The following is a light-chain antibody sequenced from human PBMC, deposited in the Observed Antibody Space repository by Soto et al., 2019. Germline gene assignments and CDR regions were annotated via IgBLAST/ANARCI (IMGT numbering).Light chain of an antibody. CDR1: QSVSLS. CDR2: DAS. V-gene: IGKV3-11*01. CDR3: QQRSSWPPWT. J-gene: IGKJ1*01. Sequence: EIVLTQSPDTLSLSPGGRATLSCRASQSVSLSLAWYQQKPGQAPRLLIYDASTRASGIPARFSGSGSGTDFTLTISSIEPEDVAVYYCQQRSSWPPWTFGQGTKVEIK.